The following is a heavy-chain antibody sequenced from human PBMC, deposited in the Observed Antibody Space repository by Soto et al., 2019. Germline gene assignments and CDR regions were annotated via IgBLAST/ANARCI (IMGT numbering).Heavy chain of an antibody. CDR2: INAGNGNT. J-gene: IGHJ6*02. V-gene: IGHV1-3*01. Sequence: ASVKFSCTASGYTFTSYAMHWVRQAPGQRLEWMGWINAGNGNTKYSQKFQGRVTITRDTSASTAYMELSSLRSEDTAVYYCARDKSPTKWLQSVYYYYGMDVWGQGTTVTVSS. CDR1: GYTFTSYA. CDR3: ARDKSPTKWLQSVYYYYGMDV. D-gene: IGHD5-12*01.